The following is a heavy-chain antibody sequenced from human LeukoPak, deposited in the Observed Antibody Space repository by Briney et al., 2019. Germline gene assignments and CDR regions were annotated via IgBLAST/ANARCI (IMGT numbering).Heavy chain of an antibody. J-gene: IGHJ4*02. D-gene: IGHD6-19*01. V-gene: IGHV4-59*01. CDR1: GGSISSYY. Sequence: SETLSLTCTVSGGSISSYYWSWIRQPPAKELEWLGYIYYSGSTNYNPSLKSRVTMSVDTSKNQFSLKLSSVTAADTAVYYCARSGYSSGMARLDYWGQGTLVTVSS. CDR2: IYYSGST. CDR3: ARSGYSSGMARLDY.